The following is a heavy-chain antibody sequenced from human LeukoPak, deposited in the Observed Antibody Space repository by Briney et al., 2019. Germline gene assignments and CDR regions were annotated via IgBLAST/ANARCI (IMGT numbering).Heavy chain of an antibody. J-gene: IGHJ6*02. V-gene: IGHV3-7*01. D-gene: IGHD2-15*01. CDR1: GFTFSSYW. Sequence: GGSLRFSCAASGFTFSSYWMSWVRQAPGKGLEWVANIKQDGSEKYYVDSVKGRFTISRDNAKNSLYLQMNSLRAEDTAVYYCARDPCSGGSCYYGMDVWGQGTTVTVSS. CDR3: ARDPCSGGSCYYGMDV. CDR2: IKQDGSEK.